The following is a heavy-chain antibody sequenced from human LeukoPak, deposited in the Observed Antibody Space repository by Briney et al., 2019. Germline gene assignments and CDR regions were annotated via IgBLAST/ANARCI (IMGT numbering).Heavy chain of an antibody. CDR1: GFTFSSYD. CDR2: IGTAGDT. D-gene: IGHD3-22*01. Sequence: GSLRLSCAASGFTFSSYDMHWVRQATGKGLEWVSAIGTAGDTYYPGSVKGRFTISRENAKNSLYLQMNSLRAGDTAVYYCARGAYDSSGYTFDYWGQGTLVTVSS. CDR3: ARGAYDSSGYTFDY. V-gene: IGHV3-13*01. J-gene: IGHJ4*02.